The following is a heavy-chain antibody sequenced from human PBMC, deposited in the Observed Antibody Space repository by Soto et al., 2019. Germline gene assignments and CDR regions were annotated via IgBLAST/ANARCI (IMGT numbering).Heavy chain of an antibody. V-gene: IGHV3-23*01. CDR2: ISGSGGST. J-gene: IGHJ4*02. D-gene: IGHD3-10*01. CDR3: AKDRLWFGELLEFDY. Sequence: PGGSLRLSCAASGFTFSSYAMSWVRQAPGKGLEWVSAISGSGGSTYYADSVKGRFTISRDNSKNTLYLQMNSLRAEDTAVYYCAKDRLWFGELLEFDYWGQGTLVTVSS. CDR1: GFTFSSYA.